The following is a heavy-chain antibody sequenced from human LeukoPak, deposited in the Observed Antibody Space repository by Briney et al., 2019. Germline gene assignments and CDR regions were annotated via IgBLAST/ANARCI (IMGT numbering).Heavy chain of an antibody. J-gene: IGHJ4*02. D-gene: IGHD2-2*01. Sequence: GGSLRLSCAASGFTFSSYWMSWVRQAPGKGLEWVANIKQDGSEKYYVDSVKGRFTISRDNAKNSLYLQMNSLRAEDTAVYYCAGSRYCSSTSCPYYFDYWGQGTLVTVSS. V-gene: IGHV3-7*03. CDR2: IKQDGSEK. CDR1: GFTFSSYW. CDR3: AGSRYCSSTSCPYYFDY.